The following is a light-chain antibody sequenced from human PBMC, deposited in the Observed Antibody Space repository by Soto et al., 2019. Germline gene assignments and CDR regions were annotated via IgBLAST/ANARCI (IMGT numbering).Light chain of an antibody. CDR1: QNLLHSNGYNY. J-gene: IGKJ4*01. Sequence: DIVMTQSPLSLPVTPGEPASISCRSSQNLLHSNGYNYLDWYLEKPGQSPQLLIFLGSNRASRVPDRFSGSGSGTDFTLKIRRVEAEDVGVYYCMQSLQTPLTFGGGTKVESK. CDR2: LGS. CDR3: MQSLQTPLT. V-gene: IGKV2-28*01.